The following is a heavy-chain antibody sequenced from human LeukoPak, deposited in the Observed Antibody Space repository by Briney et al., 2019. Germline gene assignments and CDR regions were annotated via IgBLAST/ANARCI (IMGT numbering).Heavy chain of an antibody. Sequence: PGGSLRLSCAASGFTFSGSSMSWVRQAPGKGLEWVGRILSKSEGGTADYSSPVKGRFTISRDDSKNTLYLQMDSLKTEDTAIYYCTTESYDRWGQGTLVTVSS. D-gene: IGHD3-22*01. CDR1: GFTFSGSS. J-gene: IGHJ4*02. CDR2: ILSKSEGGTA. V-gene: IGHV3-15*01. CDR3: TTESYDR.